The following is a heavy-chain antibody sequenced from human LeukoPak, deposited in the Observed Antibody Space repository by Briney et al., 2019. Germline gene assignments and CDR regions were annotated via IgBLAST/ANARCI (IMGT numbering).Heavy chain of an antibody. V-gene: IGHV3-30*03. Sequence: GGSLRLSCAASGFTFSNYWMTWVRQAPGKGLEWVAVISYDGNAKYYADSVKGRFTISRDNPKNTLYLQMNSLRPEDTAVYYCARSPLDGYNYLDYWGQGTLVTVSS. CDR1: GFTFSNYW. J-gene: IGHJ4*02. CDR2: ISYDGNAK. CDR3: ARSPLDGYNYLDY. D-gene: IGHD5-24*01.